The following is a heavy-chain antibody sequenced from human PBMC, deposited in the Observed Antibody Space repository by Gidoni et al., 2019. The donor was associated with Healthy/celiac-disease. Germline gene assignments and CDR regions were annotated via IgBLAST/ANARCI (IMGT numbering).Heavy chain of an antibody. D-gene: IGHD6-13*01. V-gene: IGHV4-34*01. CDR1: GGSFMGYY. J-gene: IGHJ4*02. CDR2: INHSGST. Sequence: QVQLQQLAAGLSTPSETLSLTCAVYGGSFMGYYCSWIRQPPGKGLEWIGEINHSGSTNYNPSLKSRVTISVDTAKNQFSLKLSSVTAADTAVYYCAIEGAAAGNGYGGQGTLVTVSS. CDR3: AIEGAAAGNGY.